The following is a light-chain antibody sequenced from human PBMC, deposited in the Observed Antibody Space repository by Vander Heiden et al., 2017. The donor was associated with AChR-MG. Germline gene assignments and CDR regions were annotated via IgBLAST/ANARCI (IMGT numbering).Light chain of an antibody. CDR2: DAS. CDR1: QRIRSN. V-gene: IGKV3-15*01. Sequence: ETVMTQSPATRSASPGERATLPCRASQRIRSNLAWYQQKRGQAPRLLISDASTRATGLPARFSGSGSGTEFTLTISSLQSEDVAVYYCQQYDHWPRTFGQGTKVEIK. CDR3: QQYDHWPRT. J-gene: IGKJ1*01.